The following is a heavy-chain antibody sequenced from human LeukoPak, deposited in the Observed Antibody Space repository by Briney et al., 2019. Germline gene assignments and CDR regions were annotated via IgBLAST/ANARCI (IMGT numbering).Heavy chain of an antibody. D-gene: IGHD6-25*01. J-gene: IGHJ5*01. CDR2: TYYRSKWSN. Sequence: SQTLSLTCAVSGDSVSSNIASWNWIRQSPSGALEWLGRTYYRSKWSNTYAGSVKSRITINPDTSKNEFSLQLHPVTPEDTAVYFCARDPDSGNEWGPFDSWGQGTLVTVSS. V-gene: IGHV6-1*01. CDR3: ARDPDSGNEWGPFDS. CDR1: GDSVSSNIAS.